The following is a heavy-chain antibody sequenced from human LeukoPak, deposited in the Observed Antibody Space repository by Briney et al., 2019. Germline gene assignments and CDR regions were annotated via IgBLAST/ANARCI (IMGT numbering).Heavy chain of an antibody. CDR3: ARLPKYSRPLDY. J-gene: IGHJ4*02. CDR1: GYTFSSYD. Sequence: APVKVSCKASGYTFSSYDINWVRQATGQGLEWMGWMNPNSGNTAYAQKFQGRVTMSRDTSISTAYMELSSLGSEDTAVYYCARLPKYSRPLDYWGQGTLVTVSS. V-gene: IGHV1-8*02. D-gene: IGHD6-6*01. CDR2: MNPNSGNT.